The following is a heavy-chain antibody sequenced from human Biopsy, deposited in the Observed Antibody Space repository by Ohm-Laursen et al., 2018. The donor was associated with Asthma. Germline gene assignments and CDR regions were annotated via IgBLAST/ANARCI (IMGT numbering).Heavy chain of an antibody. D-gene: IGHD2-2*01. CDR3: ARKAGSCISRTCYSLDF. CDR1: GGTFNTYV. J-gene: IGHJ4*02. CDR2: INSVFGTT. Sequence: ASVYASCKSLGGTFNTYVIGWVRPAPGQGLGWMGGINSVFGTTTYPQKFQDRVTITADDSTSTVYMELSSLRSEDTAVYYCARKAGSCISRTCYSLDFWGQGTLVTVSS. V-gene: IGHV1-69*13.